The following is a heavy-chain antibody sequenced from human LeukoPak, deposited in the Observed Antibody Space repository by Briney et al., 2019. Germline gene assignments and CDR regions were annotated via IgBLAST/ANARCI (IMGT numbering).Heavy chain of an antibody. D-gene: IGHD6-19*01. CDR3: ARGEWLDPLYYYYMDV. CDR1: GFTFSSYW. CDR2: IKQDGSEK. V-gene: IGHV3-7*01. Sequence: GGSLRLSCAASGFTFSSYWMSWVRQAPGKGLEWVANIKQDGSEKYYVDSVKGRFTISRDNAKNSLYLQMNSLRAEDTAVCYCARGEWLDPLYYYYMDVWGKGTTVTVSS. J-gene: IGHJ6*03.